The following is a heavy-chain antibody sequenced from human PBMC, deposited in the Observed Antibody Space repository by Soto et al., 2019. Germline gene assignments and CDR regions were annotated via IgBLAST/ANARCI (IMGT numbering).Heavy chain of an antibody. CDR3: ARDYYDFWSGYYPPLNYYYYGMDV. CDR2: IYYSGST. J-gene: IGHJ6*02. D-gene: IGHD3-3*01. Sequence: SETLSLTCAVSGGSISSGGYSWSWIRQPPGKGLEWIGYIYYSGSTYYNPSLKSRVTISVDTSKNQFSLKLSSVTAADTAVYYCARDYYDFWSGYYPPLNYYYYGMDVWGQGTTVTVSS. V-gene: IGHV4-30-2*05. CDR1: GGSISSGGYS.